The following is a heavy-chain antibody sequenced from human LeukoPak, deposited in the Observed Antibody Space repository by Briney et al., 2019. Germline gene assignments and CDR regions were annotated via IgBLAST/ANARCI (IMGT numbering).Heavy chain of an antibody. CDR2: ISYDGSNK. Sequence: GGSLRLSCAASGFTFSSYAMHWVRQAPGKGLEWVAVISYDGSNKYYADSVKGRFTISRDNSKNTLYLQMNSLRAEDSAVYYCARGGCSSTSCPRSWFDPWGQGTLVTVSS. D-gene: IGHD2-2*01. J-gene: IGHJ5*02. CDR3: ARGGCSSTSCPRSWFDP. V-gene: IGHV3-30*01. CDR1: GFTFSSYA.